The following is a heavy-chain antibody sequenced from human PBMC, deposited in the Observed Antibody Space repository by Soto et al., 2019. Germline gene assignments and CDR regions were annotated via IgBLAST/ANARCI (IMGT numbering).Heavy chain of an antibody. CDR1: GFTFTSYA. V-gene: IGHV3-23*01. CDR2: IRFGGDST. D-gene: IGHD3-3*01. Sequence: HPGGSLRLSCAASGFTFTSYAMSWVRQAPGKGLEWVSAIRFGGDSTHYADSVKGRFTISSDNSKNTLYLQMNSLRAEDTAVYYCARGVYDFWSAYSNWGQGTLVTVSS. CDR3: ARGVYDFWSAYSN. J-gene: IGHJ4*02.